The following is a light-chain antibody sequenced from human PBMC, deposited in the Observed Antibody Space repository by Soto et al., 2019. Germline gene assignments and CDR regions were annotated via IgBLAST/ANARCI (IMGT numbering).Light chain of an antibody. CDR3: CSYTGSNAYV. V-gene: IGLV2-11*01. CDR2: DVS. Sequence: QSVLTQPRSVSGSPGQSVTISCTGTSSDVGNYNYVYWYQQHPGKAPKFIIYDVSRRPSVAPRRSSGSKSGTTASLTISGLQAEEADYYYCCSYTGSNAYVFGAGTKVTVL. CDR1: SSDVGNYNY. J-gene: IGLJ1*01.